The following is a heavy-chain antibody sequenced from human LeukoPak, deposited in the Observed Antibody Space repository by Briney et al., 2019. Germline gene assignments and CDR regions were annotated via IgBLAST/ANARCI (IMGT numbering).Heavy chain of an antibody. V-gene: IGHV4-39*07. J-gene: IGHJ3*02. CDR3: ARGSDHHWVPDAFDI. CDR1: GGSISSSSYY. D-gene: IGHD7-27*01. CDR2: IYYSGST. Sequence: SETLSLTCTVSGGSISSSSYYWGWIRQPPGKGLEWIGSIYYSGSTYYNPSLKSRVTISVDTSKNQFSLKLSSVTAADTAVYYCARGSDHHWVPDAFDIWGQGTMVTVSS.